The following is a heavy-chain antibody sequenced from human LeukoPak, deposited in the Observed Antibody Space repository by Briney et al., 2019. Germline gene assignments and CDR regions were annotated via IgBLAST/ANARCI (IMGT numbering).Heavy chain of an antibody. Sequence: GGSLRLSCAASGFTFSGYSLTWVRQAPGKGLEWVSSTSDTGSFTYYSDSVKGRFTITRDNAKNSTFLQMNSLRAEDTAVYYCARANSGSYYGLYYYYYGMDVWGQGTTVTVSS. CDR2: TSDTGSFT. CDR3: ARANSGSYYGLYYYYYGMDV. D-gene: IGHD1-26*01. J-gene: IGHJ6*02. CDR1: GFTFSGYS. V-gene: IGHV3-21*01.